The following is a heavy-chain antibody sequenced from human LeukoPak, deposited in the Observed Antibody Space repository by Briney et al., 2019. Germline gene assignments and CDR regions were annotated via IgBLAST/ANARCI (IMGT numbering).Heavy chain of an antibody. Sequence: AGGSLRLSCAASGFTFSGFAMSWVRRTPGKGLEWVSYISSSSSTIYYADSVKGRFTISRDNAKNSLYLQMNSLRAEDTAVYYCARGRSTVVNHYMDVWGKGTTVTVSS. CDR2: ISSSSSTI. CDR3: ARGRSTVVNHYMDV. D-gene: IGHD4-23*01. CDR1: GFTFSGFA. J-gene: IGHJ6*03. V-gene: IGHV3-48*04.